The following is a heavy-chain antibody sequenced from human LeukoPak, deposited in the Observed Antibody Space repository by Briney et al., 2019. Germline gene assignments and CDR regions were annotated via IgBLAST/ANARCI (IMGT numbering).Heavy chain of an antibody. CDR1: GFTFTNSA. D-gene: IGHD2-15*01. V-gene: IGHV1-58*01. CDR2: IVVGSGIT. Sequence: SVKVSCKASGFTFTNSAVQWVRQARGQRLEWIGWIVVGSGITNYAQKFQERVTVTRDMSASTAYMELSSLRSEDTAVYYCAAEKRVCCSGGACYPDAFDIWGQGTTLTVSS. CDR3: AAEKRVCCSGGACYPDAFDI. J-gene: IGHJ3*02.